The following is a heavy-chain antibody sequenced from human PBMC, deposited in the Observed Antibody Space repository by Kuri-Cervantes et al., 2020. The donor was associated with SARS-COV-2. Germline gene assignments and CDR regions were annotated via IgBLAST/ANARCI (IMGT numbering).Heavy chain of an antibody. D-gene: IGHD3-3*01. CDR1: GFTSSAYT. CDR2: ISGSGSYM. Sequence: GESLKISWEATGFTSSAYTMNWVRQGPGKALQWVSSISGSGSYMYYADSVKGRFTISRDSAKNSVYLQMNSLRAEDTAVYYCARGHYDFWSGYYFDYWGQGTLVTVSS. J-gene: IGHJ4*02. CDR3: ARGHYDFWSGYYFDY. V-gene: IGHV3-21*01.